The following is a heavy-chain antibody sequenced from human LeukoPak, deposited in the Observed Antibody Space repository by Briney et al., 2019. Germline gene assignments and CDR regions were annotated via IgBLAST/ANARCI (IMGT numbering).Heavy chain of an antibody. CDR3: ARYYDFWSGYYMGGFDY. Sequence: ASVKVSCKASGYTFTGYYMHWVRQPPGQGLEWMGWINPNSGGTNYAQKFQGRVTMTRDTSISTAYMELSRLRSDDTAVYYCARYYDFWSGYYMGGFDYWGQGTLVTVSS. CDR1: GYTFTGYY. V-gene: IGHV1-2*02. J-gene: IGHJ4*02. CDR2: INPNSGGT. D-gene: IGHD3-3*01.